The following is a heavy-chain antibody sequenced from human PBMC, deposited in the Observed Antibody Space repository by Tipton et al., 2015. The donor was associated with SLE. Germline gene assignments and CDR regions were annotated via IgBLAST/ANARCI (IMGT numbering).Heavy chain of an antibody. CDR3: AGCGGGSCYAY. V-gene: IGHV4-34*01. J-gene: IGHJ4*02. CDR1: GGSFSGYY. Sequence: TLSLTCAVYGGSFSGYYWSWIRQPPGKGLEWIGEINHRGSTNYNPSHKSRVTISVDRSKKQFSLKLRSVTAADTAVYYCAGCGGGSCYAYWGRGTPVTVSS. D-gene: IGHD2-15*01. CDR2: INHRGST.